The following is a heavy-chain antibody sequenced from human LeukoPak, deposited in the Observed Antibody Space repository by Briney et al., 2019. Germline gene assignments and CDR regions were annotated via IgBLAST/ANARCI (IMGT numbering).Heavy chain of an antibody. CDR3: ARGRDGYNRNLDY. D-gene: IGHD5-24*01. V-gene: IGHV1-46*01. CDR1: GYTFTNYY. J-gene: IGHJ4*02. CDR2: INPGSDST. Sequence: GASVTVSCTASGYTFTNYYMHWVRQAPGQGLEWMGIINPGSDSTSYAQKFQGRVTMTRDTSTSIVYMELSSLRSEDTAVYYCARGRDGYNRNLDYWGQGTLVTVSS.